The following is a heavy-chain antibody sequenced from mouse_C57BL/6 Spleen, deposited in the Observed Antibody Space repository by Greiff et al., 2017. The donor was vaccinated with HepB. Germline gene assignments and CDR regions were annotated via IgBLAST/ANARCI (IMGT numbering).Heavy chain of an antibody. CDR2: IYPRSGNT. CDR3: ARSSTTVVAHYAMDY. J-gene: IGHJ4*01. Sequence: QVQLQQSGAELARPGASVKLSCKASGYTFTSYGISWVKQRTGQGLEWIGEIYPRSGNTYYNEKFKGKATLTADKSSSTAYMELRSLTSEDSAVYFCARSSTTVVAHYAMDYWGQGTSVTVSS. V-gene: IGHV1-81*01. CDR1: GYTFTSYG. D-gene: IGHD1-1*01.